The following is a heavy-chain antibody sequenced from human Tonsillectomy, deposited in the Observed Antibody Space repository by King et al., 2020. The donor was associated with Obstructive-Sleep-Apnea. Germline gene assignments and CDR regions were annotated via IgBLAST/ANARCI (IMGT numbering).Heavy chain of an antibody. D-gene: IGHD4-17*01. Sequence: VQLVQSGGVVVQPGGSLRLSCAASGFTFDDYAMHWVRQAPGKGLEWVSLIRWGGGSTYYAYSVKGRFTISRDNSKNSLYLQMNSLRAEDTALYYCAKGSTVTSLLDYWGQGTLVTVSS. V-gene: IGHV3-43D*03. CDR1: GFTFDDYA. J-gene: IGHJ4*02. CDR3: AKGSTVTSLLDY. CDR2: IRWGGGST.